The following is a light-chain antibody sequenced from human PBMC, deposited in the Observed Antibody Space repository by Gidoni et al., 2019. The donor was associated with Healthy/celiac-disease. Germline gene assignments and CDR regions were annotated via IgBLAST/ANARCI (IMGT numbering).Light chain of an antibody. V-gene: IGLV2-14*03. Sequence: QSALTQPAPVSRSPGQSITISCTGTSSDVGGYNYVSWYQQHPGKAPKLMIYDVSNRPSGVSNRFSGSKSGNTASLTISGLQAEDEADYYCSSYTSSSLYVFGTGTKVTVL. CDR3: SSYTSSSLYV. CDR2: DVS. J-gene: IGLJ1*01. CDR1: SSDVGGYNY.